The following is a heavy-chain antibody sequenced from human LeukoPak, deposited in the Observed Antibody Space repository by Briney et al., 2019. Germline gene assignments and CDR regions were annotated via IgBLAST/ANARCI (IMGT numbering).Heavy chain of an antibody. J-gene: IGHJ6*03. V-gene: IGHV4-59*01. CDR3: AREYFSANYFFYYMDV. D-gene: IGHD3-3*01. CDR1: GGSFSRYF. CDR2: IDHSGST. Sequence: SETLSLTCTVSGGSFSRYFWTWIRQTPGKGLEWIGYIDHSGSTNYSPSLQSRVTISIDTSKNQFSLKLNSVTAADTAVYYCAREYFSANYFFYYMDVWGTGTTVTVSS.